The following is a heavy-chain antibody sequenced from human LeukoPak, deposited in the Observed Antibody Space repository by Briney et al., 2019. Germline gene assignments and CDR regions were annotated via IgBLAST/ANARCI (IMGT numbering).Heavy chain of an antibody. J-gene: IGHJ4*02. CDR3: ARRYYDSSGYPADY. CDR2: INPNSGGT. Sequence: ASVKVSCTASGYTFTGYYMHWVRQAPGQGLEWMGWINPNSGGTNYAQKFQGRVTMTRDTSISTAYMELSRLRSDDTAVYYCARRYYDSSGYPADYWGQGTLVTVSS. D-gene: IGHD3-22*01. V-gene: IGHV1-2*02. CDR1: GYTFTGYY.